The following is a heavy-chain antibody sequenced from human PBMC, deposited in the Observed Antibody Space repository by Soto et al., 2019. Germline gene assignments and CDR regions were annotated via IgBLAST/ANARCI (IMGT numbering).Heavy chain of an antibody. CDR2: IYYSGST. V-gene: IGHV4-61*08. J-gene: IGHJ6*03. CDR1: GGSISSGGYY. CDR3: ASARASTKYYYYYYYMDV. Sequence: SETLSLTCTVSGGSISSGGYYWSWIRQPPGKGLEWIGYIYYSGSTNYNPSLKSRVTISVDTSKNQFSLKLSSVTAADTAVYYCASARASTKYYYYYYYMDVWGKGTTVTVSS. D-gene: IGHD1-26*01.